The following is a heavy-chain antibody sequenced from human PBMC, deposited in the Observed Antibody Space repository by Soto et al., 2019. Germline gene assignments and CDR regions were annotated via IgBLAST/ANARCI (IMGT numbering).Heavy chain of an antibody. V-gene: IGHV3-23*01. CDR2: LGGSGIT. CDR1: GFALSSNG. CDR3: VRRAITATTNWGAFDV. J-gene: IGHJ3*01. Sequence: GGSLRLSCAASGFALSSNGMTWVRQAPGRGLEWVSTLGGSGITYYADSVKGRFTISRDNSRRTLHLQMDSLRAEDAAVYFCVRRAITATTNWGAFDVWGQGTVVTVSS. D-gene: IGHD1-20*01.